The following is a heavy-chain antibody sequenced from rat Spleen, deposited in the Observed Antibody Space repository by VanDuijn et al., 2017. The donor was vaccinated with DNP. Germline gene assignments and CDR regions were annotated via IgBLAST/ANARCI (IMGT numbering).Heavy chain of an antibody. Sequence: EVQLVESGGGLVQPGRSLKLSCAASGFIFSNYDMAWVRQAPTKGLEWVAYITYDGGRTSYRDSVKGRFTISRNNAKSTLYLQMDSLRSADTATYYCARHRVLQWAFYFDSWGQGVMVTVSS. CDR3: ARHRVLQWAFYFDS. V-gene: IGHV5-25*01. J-gene: IGHJ2*01. D-gene: IGHD1-1*01. CDR2: ITYDGGRT. CDR1: GFIFSNYD.